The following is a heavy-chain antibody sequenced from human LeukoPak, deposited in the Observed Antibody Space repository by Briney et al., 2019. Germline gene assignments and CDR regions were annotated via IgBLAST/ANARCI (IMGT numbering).Heavy chain of an antibody. CDR1: GGTFSSYA. CDR2: IIPILGVA. CDR3: ARDLARTPDFWSGDLDY. J-gene: IGHJ4*02. D-gene: IGHD3-3*01. Sequence: SVKLSCKASGGTFSSYAISWVRQAPGQGLEWMGRIIPILGVADYAQKFQGRVTITADKSTSTAYMELSSLRSKDTAGYYCARDLARTPDFWSGDLDYWGQGALVTVSS. V-gene: IGHV1-69*04.